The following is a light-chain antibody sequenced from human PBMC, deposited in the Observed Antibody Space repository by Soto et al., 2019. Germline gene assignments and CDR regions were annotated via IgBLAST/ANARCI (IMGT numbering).Light chain of an antibody. CDR1: QSVSSNY. J-gene: IGKJ1*01. V-gene: IGKV3-20*01. CDR3: QQYVSSWT. Sequence: ESVLTQSPGTLSLSPGERATLSCRASQSVSSNYLAWYQQKPGQAPRLLIYGASTRATGIPDRFSGSGSGTDFTLTISRLEPEDFAVYYCQQYVSSWTFGQGTKVDIK. CDR2: GAS.